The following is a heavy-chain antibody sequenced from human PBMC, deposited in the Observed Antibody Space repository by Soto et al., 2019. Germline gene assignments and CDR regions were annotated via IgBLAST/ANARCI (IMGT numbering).Heavy chain of an antibody. Sequence: VQLLESGGGLVQPGGSLRLSCAASGFTFSSYAMSWVRQAPGKGLEWVSAISGSGGSTYYADSVKGRFTISRDNSKNTPYLQMNSLRAEDTAVYYCAKHVQIFYYYYYTDVWGKGTTVTVSS. CDR1: GFTFSSYA. D-gene: IGHD3-3*01. CDR3: AKHVQIFYYYYYTDV. V-gene: IGHV3-23*01. J-gene: IGHJ6*03. CDR2: ISGSGGST.